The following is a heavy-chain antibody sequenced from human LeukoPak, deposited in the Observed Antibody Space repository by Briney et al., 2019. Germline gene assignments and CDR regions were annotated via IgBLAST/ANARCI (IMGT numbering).Heavy chain of an antibody. CDR3: ATSGSRFLRASDY. Sequence: PGGSLRLSCAASGFTFSSYSMNWVRQAPGKGLEWVSSISSSSSYIYYADSVKGRFTISRDNAKNSLYLQMNSLRAEDTAVYYCATSGSRFLRASDYWGQGTLVTVSS. CDR1: GFTFSSYS. CDR2: ISSSSSYI. V-gene: IGHV3-21*01. J-gene: IGHJ4*02. D-gene: IGHD3-10*01.